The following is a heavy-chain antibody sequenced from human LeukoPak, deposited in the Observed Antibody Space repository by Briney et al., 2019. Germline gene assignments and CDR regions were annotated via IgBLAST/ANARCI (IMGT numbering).Heavy chain of an antibody. V-gene: IGHV1-2*02. J-gene: IGHJ4*02. D-gene: IGHD3-22*01. CDR1: GYTFTGYY. CDR3: ARDSQPYYGSSGRWYYFDY. Sequence: GASVKVSCKASGYTFTGYYMHWVRQAPGQGLEWMGWINPNSGGTNYAQKFQGRVTMTRDTSISTAYMELSRLRSDDTAVYYCARDSQPYYGSSGRWYYFDYWGQGTLVTVSS. CDR2: INPNSGGT.